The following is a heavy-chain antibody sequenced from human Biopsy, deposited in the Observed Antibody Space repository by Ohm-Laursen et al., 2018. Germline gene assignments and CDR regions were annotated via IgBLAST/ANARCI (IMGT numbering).Heavy chain of an antibody. CDR2: IYYSVMT. Sequence: SDTLSLTCPVSGGSFSGYYWSWIRQPPGKGLEWIGHIYYSVMTNYNPSLQSRVSISVDTSRNQVSLTLSSVTAADTAVYYCARDSGILNYGNFKYYHYYGMDVWGQGTKVTVSS. J-gene: IGHJ6*02. D-gene: IGHD4-11*01. V-gene: IGHV4-59*01. CDR3: ARDSGILNYGNFKYYHYYGMDV. CDR1: GGSFSGYY.